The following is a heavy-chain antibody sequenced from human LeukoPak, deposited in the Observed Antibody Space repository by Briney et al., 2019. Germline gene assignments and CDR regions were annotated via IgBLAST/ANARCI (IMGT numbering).Heavy chain of an antibody. CDR1: GFTFSSYA. D-gene: IGHD1-26*01. Sequence: GGSLRLSCAASGFTFSSYAMHWVRQAPGKGLEWVAVISYDGSNKYYADSVKGRFTISRDNSKNTLYLQMNSLRAEDTAVYYCARVLGKYSGSYILDYWGQGTLVTVSS. CDR2: ISYDGSNK. J-gene: IGHJ4*02. CDR3: ARVLGKYSGSYILDY. V-gene: IGHV3-30*04.